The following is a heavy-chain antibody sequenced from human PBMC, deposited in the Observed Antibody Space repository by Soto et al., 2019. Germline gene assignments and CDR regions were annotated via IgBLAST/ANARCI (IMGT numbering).Heavy chain of an antibody. CDR2: IIPIFGTA. CDR1: GGTFSSYA. CDR3: ARLYNWNDPFDY. Sequence: GASVKVSCKASGGTFSSYAISWVRQAPGQGLEWMGGIIPIFGTANYAQRFQGRVTITADESTSTAYMELSSLRSEDTAVYYCARLYNWNDPFDYWGQGTLVTVSS. D-gene: IGHD1-1*01. V-gene: IGHV1-69*13. J-gene: IGHJ4*02.